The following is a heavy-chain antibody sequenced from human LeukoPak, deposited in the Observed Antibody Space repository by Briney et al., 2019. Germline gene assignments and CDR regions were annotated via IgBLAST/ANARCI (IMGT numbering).Heavy chain of an antibody. CDR2: INPNSGGT. CDR1: GYTFTGYY. D-gene: IGHD2-2*01. J-gene: IGHJ4*02. Sequence: ASVKVSCKASGYTFTGYYMHWVRQAPGQGLEWMGWINPNSGGTNYAQKFQGRVTMTRDTSINTAYMELSRLRSDDTAVYYCARVATVSRTSEWHYWGQGTLVTVSS. CDR3: ARVATVSRTSEWHY. V-gene: IGHV1-2*02.